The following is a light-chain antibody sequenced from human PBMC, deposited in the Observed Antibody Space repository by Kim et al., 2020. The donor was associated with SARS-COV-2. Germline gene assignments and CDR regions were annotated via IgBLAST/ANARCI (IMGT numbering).Light chain of an antibody. J-gene: IGKJ4*01. Sequence: GSRATNTYTASLDISTSLAWYQQKPGQAPRLIIYSASILQSGVPSRFRGSGYGADFTLTITNLQPEDFATYHCQQLSSYPVTFGGGTKVDIK. CDR1: LDISTS. CDR2: SAS. V-gene: IGKV1-9*01. CDR3: QQLSSYPVT.